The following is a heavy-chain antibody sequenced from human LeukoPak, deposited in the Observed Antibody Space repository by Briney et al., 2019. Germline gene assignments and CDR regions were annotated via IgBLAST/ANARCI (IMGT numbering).Heavy chain of an antibody. Sequence: PSETLSLTCTVSGGSISSSSYSWGWIRQPLGKGLEWIGSIYYSGSTYYNPSLKSRVTISVDTSKNQFSLKLSSVTAADTAVYYCARHRTPQLWLPHAAYFDYWGQGTLVTVSS. CDR1: GGSISSSSYS. J-gene: IGHJ4*02. D-gene: IGHD5-18*01. CDR3: ARHRTPQLWLPHAAYFDY. CDR2: IYYSGST. V-gene: IGHV4-39*01.